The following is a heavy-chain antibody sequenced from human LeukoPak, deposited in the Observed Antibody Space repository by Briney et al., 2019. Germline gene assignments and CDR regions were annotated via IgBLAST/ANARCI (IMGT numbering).Heavy chain of an antibody. Sequence: ASVKVSCKASGYTFTGYYMHWVRQAPGQGLEWMGWINPNSGGTNYAQKFQGRVTMTRDTSISTAYMELSRLRSDDTAVYYCARETYYYDSSGYYRLASWFDPWGQGTLVTVSS. CDR3: ARETYYYDSSGYYRLASWFDP. J-gene: IGHJ5*02. D-gene: IGHD3-22*01. V-gene: IGHV1-2*02. CDR1: GYTFTGYY. CDR2: INPNSGGT.